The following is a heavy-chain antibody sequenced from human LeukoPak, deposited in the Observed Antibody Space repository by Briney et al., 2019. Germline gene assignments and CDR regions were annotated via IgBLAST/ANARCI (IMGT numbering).Heavy chain of an antibody. CDR3: ARVLVVSGLLMGFDY. CDR2: IYSGDST. J-gene: IGHJ4*02. CDR1: GFTVSNNY. D-gene: IGHD6-19*01. Sequence: GGSLRLSCAASGFTVSNNYMSWVRQAPGKGLEWVSVIYSGDSTYYADSVKGRFTISRDNSKNTLYLQMNSLRAEDTAVYYCARVLVVSGLLMGFDYWGQGTLVTASS. V-gene: IGHV3-53*01.